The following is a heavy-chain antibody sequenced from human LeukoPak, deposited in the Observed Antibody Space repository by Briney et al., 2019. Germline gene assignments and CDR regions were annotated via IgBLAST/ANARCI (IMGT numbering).Heavy chain of an antibody. CDR2: IYYSGST. Sequence: SETLSLTCTVSGGSISSGGYYWSWIRQHPGKGLEWIGYIYYSGSTYYNPSLKSRVTISVDTSKNQFSLKLSSVTAADTAVYYCARGIVAMRVFDYWGQGTLVTVSS. CDR3: ARGIVAMRVFDY. V-gene: IGHV4-31*03. D-gene: IGHD3-22*01. CDR1: GGSISSGGYY. J-gene: IGHJ4*02.